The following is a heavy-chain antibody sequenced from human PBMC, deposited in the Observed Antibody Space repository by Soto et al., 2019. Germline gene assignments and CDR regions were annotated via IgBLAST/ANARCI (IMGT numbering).Heavy chain of an antibody. D-gene: IGHD3-16*01. V-gene: IGHV3-53*01. CDR2: LYTEGTT. CDR1: GLTVSHNY. Sequence: ESGGGLIQPGGSLRLSCVASGLTVSHNYMAWVRQAPEMGLEWVSILYTEGTTYYADSVKGRFTIYRDSSKNTLFLQMDSLRAEDTAVYYCVRPRPSGENYGMDVWGQGTTVTVSS. CDR3: VRPRPSGENYGMDV. J-gene: IGHJ6*02.